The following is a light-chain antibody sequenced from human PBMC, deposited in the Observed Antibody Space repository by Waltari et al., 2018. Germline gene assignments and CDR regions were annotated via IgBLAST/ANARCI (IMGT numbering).Light chain of an antibody. Sequence: QSALTQPRSVSGSPGQSVTIPCTGASGDVGGTKFVFCYQQHPGKAPKLLIYDVSKRPSGVPDRFSGSKSGNTASLTISGLQADDEADYYCCSYAGTYTFVFGGGTKLTVL. CDR3: CSYAGTYTFV. J-gene: IGLJ2*01. CDR2: DVS. V-gene: IGLV2-11*01. CDR1: SGDVGGTKF.